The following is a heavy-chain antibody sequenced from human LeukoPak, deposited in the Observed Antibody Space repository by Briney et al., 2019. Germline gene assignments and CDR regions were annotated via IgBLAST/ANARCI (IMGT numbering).Heavy chain of an antibody. CDR3: AKELQSHDSDRYHNALEN. D-gene: IGHD3-10*01. CDR2: ISYGGGTK. V-gene: IGHV3-30*18. J-gene: IGHJ4*02. CDR1: GFTFNHYG. Sequence: GRSLRLSCAASGFTFNHYGIHWVRQAPGKGLEWVAAISYGGGTKFYADSVEGRFTISRDDSKNTLYLQMNSLRPEDTAVYYCAKELQSHDSDRYHNALENWGQGTMVTVSS.